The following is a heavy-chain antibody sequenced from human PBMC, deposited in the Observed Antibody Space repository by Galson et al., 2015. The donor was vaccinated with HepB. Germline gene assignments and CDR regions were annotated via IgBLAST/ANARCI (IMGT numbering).Heavy chain of an antibody. CDR3: ARGGYCSSTSCYEVYDPNWFDP. Sequence: SLRLSCAASGFTFSSYWMGWVRQAPGKGLEWVANIKQDGREKYYVDSVKGRFTISRDDAKNSLYLQMNSLRAEDTAVYYCARGGYCSSTSCYEVYDPNWFDPWGQGTLVTVSS. V-gene: IGHV3-7*01. D-gene: IGHD2-2*01. CDR2: IKQDGREK. J-gene: IGHJ5*02. CDR1: GFTFSSYW.